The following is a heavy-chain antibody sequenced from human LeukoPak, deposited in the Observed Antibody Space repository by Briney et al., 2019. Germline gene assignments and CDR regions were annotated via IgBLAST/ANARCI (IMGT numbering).Heavy chain of an antibody. CDR2: ISSCGST. CDR3: AREYCSSTSCSVDY. V-gene: IGHV3-66*03. J-gene: IGHJ4*02. CDR1: GFTLSSKY. Sequence: GGSLRLSCAASGFTLSSKYMSWVRQAAGKGVEWVSVISSCGSTYYTDSVKGRFTISRDNSKNTLYLQMNSLRAEDTAVYYCAREYCSSTSCSVDYWGQGTLVTVSS. D-gene: IGHD2-2*01.